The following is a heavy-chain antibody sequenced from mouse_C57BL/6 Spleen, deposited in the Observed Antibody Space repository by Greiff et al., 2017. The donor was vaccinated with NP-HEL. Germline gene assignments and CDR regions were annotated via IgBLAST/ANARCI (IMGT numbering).Heavy chain of an antibody. CDR3: TRKRGYYVENFDY. V-gene: IGHV1-5*01. D-gene: IGHD2-3*01. Sequence: EVQLQQSGTVLARPGASVKMSCKTSGYTFTSYWMHWVKQRPGQGLEWIGAIYPGNSDTSYNQKFKGKAKLTAVTSASTAYMELSSLTNEDSAVYYCTRKRGYYVENFDYWGQGTTLTVSS. J-gene: IGHJ2*01. CDR1: GYTFTSYW. CDR2: IYPGNSDT.